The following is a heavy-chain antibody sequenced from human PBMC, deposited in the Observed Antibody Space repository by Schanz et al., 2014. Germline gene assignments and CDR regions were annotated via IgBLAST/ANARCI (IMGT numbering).Heavy chain of an antibody. J-gene: IGHJ3*02. CDR1: GFTFSSYA. V-gene: IGHV3-30*18. CDR2: VPFDGSQK. CDR3: AKRRFGELSAFDI. Sequence: QVQLVESGGGVVQPGRSLRLSCAASGFTFSSYALHWVRQAPGKGLEWVAFVPFDGSQKFYADSVKGRFTISRDNSKNTVYLQMNSLRPGDTAVYYCAKRRFGELSAFDIWGQGTMVTVSS. D-gene: IGHD3-10*01.